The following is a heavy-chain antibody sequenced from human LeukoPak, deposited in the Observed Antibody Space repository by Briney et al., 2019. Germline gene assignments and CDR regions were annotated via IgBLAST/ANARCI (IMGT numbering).Heavy chain of an antibody. CDR1: GESFSGYY. Sequence: SETLSLTCAVYGESFSGYYWSWIRQPPGKGLEWIGEISHSGNTNYNPSLKSRVTISVDTSKNQFSLKLSSVTAADTAVYYCARGYYDILTGPHPYFDYWGQGTLVTVSS. V-gene: IGHV4-34*01. CDR3: ARGYYDILTGPHPYFDY. CDR2: ISHSGNT. D-gene: IGHD3-9*01. J-gene: IGHJ4*02.